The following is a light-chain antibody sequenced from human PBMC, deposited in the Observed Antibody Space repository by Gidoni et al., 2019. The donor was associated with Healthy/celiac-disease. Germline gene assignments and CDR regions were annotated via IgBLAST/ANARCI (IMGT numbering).Light chain of an antibody. CDR2: AAS. V-gene: IGKV1-39*01. CDR1: QSISSY. J-gene: IGKJ3*01. Sequence: DIQMTQSPSSLSASVGDRVTSTCRASQSISSYLNWYQQKPGKAPKLLIYAASSLQSGVPSRFSGSGSGTDFTLTISSLQPEDFSTYYCQQSYSSPLVTFGPXTKVDIK. CDR3: QQSYSSPLVT.